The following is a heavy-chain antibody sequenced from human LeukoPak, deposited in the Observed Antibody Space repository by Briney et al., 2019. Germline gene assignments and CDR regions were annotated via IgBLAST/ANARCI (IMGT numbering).Heavy chain of an antibody. CDR2: IYYSGST. J-gene: IGHJ4*02. CDR1: GGSISSYY. CDR3: ARVADYDFWSGYYYFDY. D-gene: IGHD3-3*01. V-gene: IGHV4-59*01. Sequence: SETLSLTCTVSGGSISSYYWSWIRQPPGKGLEWIGYIYYSGSTNYNPSLKSRVTISVDTSKNQFSLKLSSVTAADTAVYYCARVADYDFWSGYYYFDYWGLGTLVTVSS.